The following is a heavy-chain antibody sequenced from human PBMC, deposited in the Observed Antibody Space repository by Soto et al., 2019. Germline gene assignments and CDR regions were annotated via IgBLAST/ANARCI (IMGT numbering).Heavy chain of an antibody. CDR1: GGTFNTYT. J-gene: IGHJ4*02. V-gene: IGHV1-69*19. CDR2: ISPTFGAA. Sequence: QVQLVQSGAEMKKPGSSVKVSCQSSGGTFNTYTMNWVRQAPGQGPEWMGDISPTFGAANYAPKFQGRVTITADEATATSHMQLSSVTSDDTALYFCAREVQVHTPAFVYWGQGTLVTVSS. CDR3: AREVQVHTPAFVY. D-gene: IGHD3-10*01.